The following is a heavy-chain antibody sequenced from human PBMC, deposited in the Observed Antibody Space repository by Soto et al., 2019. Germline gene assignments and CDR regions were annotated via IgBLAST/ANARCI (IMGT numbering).Heavy chain of an antibody. CDR2: FNPILNIG. D-gene: IGHD3-16*01. CDR3: AGENMSVMLRGPPVDC. V-gene: IGHV1-69*08. CDR1: ADTFTSFT. J-gene: IGHJ4*02. Sequence: QVQLVQSGAEVKKPGSSVKVSCKASADTFTSFTINWVREAPGQGLEWVGKFNPILNIGEYAQKFQGRPSITADKSTSTTFMELSSLKSEDTAVYYCAGENMSVMLRGPPVDCWGQGTLVAVSS.